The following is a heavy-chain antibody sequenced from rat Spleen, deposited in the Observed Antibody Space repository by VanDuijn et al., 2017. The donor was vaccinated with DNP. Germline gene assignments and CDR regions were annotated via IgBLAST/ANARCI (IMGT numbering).Heavy chain of an antibody. J-gene: IGHJ2*01. D-gene: IGHD1-11*01. Sequence: EVKLVESGGGLVQPGRSLKLSCAASGFNFNDYWMGWVRQAPGKGLEWIGEINKYSSTINYTPSLKDKFTNSRDNAQNTLYQQMNKLGSEDTAIYYCARGPNYGGYLDYFNYWGQGVMVTVSS. CDR2: INKYSSTI. CDR1: GFNFNDYW. V-gene: IGHV4-2*01. CDR3: ARGPNYGGYLDYFNY.